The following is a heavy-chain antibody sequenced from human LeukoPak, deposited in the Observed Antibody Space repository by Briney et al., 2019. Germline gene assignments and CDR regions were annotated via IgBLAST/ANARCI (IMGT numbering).Heavy chain of an antibody. CDR2: ISTRSNYI. CDR3: ARDYVAGLSGAGPFEY. D-gene: IGHD6-13*01. Sequence: SGGSLRLSCAASGITLTSNVMSWVRQVPGKGLEWVSSISTRSNYIYYRDSVKGRFTISRDNARNSLFPQMNSLRPEDTAMYYCARDYVAGLSGAGPFEYWGQGTLVTVSS. V-gene: IGHV3-21*01. J-gene: IGHJ4*02. CDR1: GITLTSNV.